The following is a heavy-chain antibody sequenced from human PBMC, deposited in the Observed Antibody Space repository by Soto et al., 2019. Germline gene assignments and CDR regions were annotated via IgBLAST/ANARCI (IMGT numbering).Heavy chain of an antibody. CDR2: IWYDGSNK. V-gene: IGHV3-33*01. CDR3: ARVASQTTPSVKQYCTNGVCYFDY. J-gene: IGHJ4*02. D-gene: IGHD2-8*01. Sequence: GGSLRLSCAASGFTFSSYGMHWVRQAPGKGLEWVAVIWYDGSNKYYADSVKGRFTISRDNSKNTLYLQMNSLRAEDTAVYYCARVASQTTPSVKQYCTNGVCYFDYWGQGTLVTVSS. CDR1: GFTFSSYG.